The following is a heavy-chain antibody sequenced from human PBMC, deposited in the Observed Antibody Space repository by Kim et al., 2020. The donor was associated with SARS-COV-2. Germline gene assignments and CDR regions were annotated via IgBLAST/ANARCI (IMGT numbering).Heavy chain of an antibody. CDR1: GFTFSSYS. Sequence: GGSLRLSCAASGFTFSSYSMNWVRQAPGKGLEWVSYISSSSSTIYYADSVKGRFTISRDNAKNSLYLQMNSLRAEDTAVYYCARVGRYVLRYFDWSYKRGGDAFDIWGQGTMVTVSS. V-gene: IGHV3-48*04. J-gene: IGHJ3*02. D-gene: IGHD3-9*01. CDR2: ISSSSSTI. CDR3: ARVGRYVLRYFDWSYKRGGDAFDI.